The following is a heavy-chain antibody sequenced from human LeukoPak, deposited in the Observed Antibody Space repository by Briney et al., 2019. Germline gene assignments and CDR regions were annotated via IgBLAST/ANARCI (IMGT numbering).Heavy chain of an antibody. J-gene: IGHJ4*02. CDR2: IYYSGST. CDR3: ARGGLYGSGRPYFDY. D-gene: IGHD3-10*01. V-gene: IGHV4-61*05. Sequence: SETLSLTCDVSGGSISTSSYYWDWVRQPPGKGLEWIGYIYYSGSTNYNPSLKSRVTISVDTSKNQFSLKLSSVTAADTAVYYCARGGLYGSGRPYFDYWGQGTLVTVSS. CDR1: GGSISTSSYY.